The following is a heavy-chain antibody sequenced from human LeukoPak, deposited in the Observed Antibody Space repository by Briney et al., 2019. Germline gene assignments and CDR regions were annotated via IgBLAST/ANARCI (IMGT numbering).Heavy chain of an antibody. CDR3: ARGYCRGTSCNRYTFDM. CDR1: GGSISSSSYY. V-gene: IGHV4-61*05. J-gene: IGHJ3*02. Sequence: PSETLSLTCTVSGGSISSSSYYWGWIRQPPGKGLEWIGYIYYSGSTNYNPSLKSRVTISVDTSKNQFSLKLSSVTAADTAVYYCARGYCRGTSCNRYTFDMWGQGTMVTVSS. CDR2: IYYSGST. D-gene: IGHD2-2*01.